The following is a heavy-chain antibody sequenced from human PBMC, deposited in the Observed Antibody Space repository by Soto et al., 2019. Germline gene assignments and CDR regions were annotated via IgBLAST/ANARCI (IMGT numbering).Heavy chain of an antibody. CDR1: GGTFSSYT. V-gene: IGHV1-69*08. CDR2: IIPILGIA. D-gene: IGHD3-22*01. J-gene: IGHJ4*02. CDR3: ARDGPQYYYDSSGYLMGDY. Sequence: QVQLVQSGAEVKKPGSSVKVSCKASGGTFSSYTISWVRQAPGQGLEWMGRIIPILGIANYAQKFQGRVTITADKSTSTASMELSSLRSEDTAVYYCARDGPQYYYDSSGYLMGDYWGQGTLVTVSS.